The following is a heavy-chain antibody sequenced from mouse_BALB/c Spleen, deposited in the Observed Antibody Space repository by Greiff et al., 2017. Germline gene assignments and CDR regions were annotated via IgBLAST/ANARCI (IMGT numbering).Heavy chain of an antibody. CDR3: ARQTVV. D-gene: IGHD3-2*01. V-gene: IGHV5-12-1*01. CDR1: GFAFSSYD. J-gene: IGHJ1*01. Sequence: EVKLMESGGGLVKPGGSLKLSCAASGFAFSSYDMSWVRQTPEKRLEWVAYISSGGGSTYYPDTVKGRFTISRDNAKNTLYLQMSSLKSEDTAMYYCARQTVVWGAGTTVTVSS. CDR2: ISSGGGST.